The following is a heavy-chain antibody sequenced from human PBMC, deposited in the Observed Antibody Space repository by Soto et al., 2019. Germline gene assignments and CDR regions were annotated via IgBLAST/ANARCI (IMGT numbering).Heavy chain of an antibody. D-gene: IGHD2-15*01. CDR2: IYYSGST. V-gene: IGHV4-39*01. CDR3: ARQAGSYCSGGGCSADYYYYGMDV. J-gene: IGHJ6*02. CDR1: GGSISSSSYY. Sequence: QLQLQESGPGLVKPSETLSLTCTVSGGSISSSSYYWGWIRQPPGKGLEGIGGIYYSGSTYYNPSLGCGVTICVDTSKNQYSLKLSSVTAEDTAVYYCARQAGSYCSGGGCSADYYYYGMDVWGQGTTVTVSS.